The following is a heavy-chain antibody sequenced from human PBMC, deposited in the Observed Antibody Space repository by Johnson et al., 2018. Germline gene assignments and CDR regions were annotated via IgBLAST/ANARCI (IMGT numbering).Heavy chain of an antibody. Sequence: QLVQSGPEVKKPGTSVKVSCKASGFTFTSSAVQWVRQARGQRLEWIGWIVVGCGNTNYAQKFQERVTITRDMSTSTAYMALSSLRSGDTAVYYWAADIGYCSGGSCYSSKLYGMDVWGQGTTVTVSS. CDR1: GFTFTSSA. CDR2: IVVGCGNT. J-gene: IGHJ6*02. V-gene: IGHV1-58*01. CDR3: AADIGYCSGGSCYSSKLYGMDV. D-gene: IGHD2-15*01.